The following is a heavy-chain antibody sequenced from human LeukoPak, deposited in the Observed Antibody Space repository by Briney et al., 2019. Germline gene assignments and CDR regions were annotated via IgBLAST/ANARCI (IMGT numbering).Heavy chain of an antibody. V-gene: IGHV4-39*01. J-gene: IGHJ4*02. CDR3: ARHCSSTSCYTPDDY. CDR2: IYYSGST. CDR1: GGSISSSSDY. D-gene: IGHD2-2*02. Sequence: SETLSLTCTVSGGSISSSSDYWGWIRQPPGKGLEWIGSIYYSGSTYYNPSLTSRVTISVDTSRNQFSLKLSSVTAADTAVYYCARHCSSTSCYTPDDYWGQGTLVTVSS.